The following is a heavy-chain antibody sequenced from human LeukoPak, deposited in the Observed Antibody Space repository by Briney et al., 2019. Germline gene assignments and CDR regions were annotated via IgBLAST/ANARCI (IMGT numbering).Heavy chain of an antibody. D-gene: IGHD6-19*01. CDR3: ARRIAVAGTSAFDY. Sequence: PSETLSLTCGVSSGSISSGIWWSWVRQPPGKGLEWIGEIYYSGSTYYNPSLKSRVTISVDTSKNQFSLKLSSVTAADTAVYYCARRIAVAGTSAFDYWGQGTLVTVSS. V-gene: IGHV4-4*02. J-gene: IGHJ4*02. CDR1: SGSISSGIW. CDR2: IYYSGST.